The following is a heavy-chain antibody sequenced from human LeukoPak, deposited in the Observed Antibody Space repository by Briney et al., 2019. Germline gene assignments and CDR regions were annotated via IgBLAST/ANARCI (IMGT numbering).Heavy chain of an antibody. D-gene: IGHD3-10*01. CDR3: ATTLIAGSYYTHVVDY. V-gene: IGHV1-69*04. CDR1: GGTFSSYA. CDR2: IIPIFGIA. Sequence: SVKVSCKASGGTFSSYAISWVRQAPGQGLEWMGRIIPIFGIANYAQKFQGRVTITADKSTSTAYMEPSSLRSEDTAVYYCATTLIAGSYYTHVVDYWGQGTLVTVSS. J-gene: IGHJ4*02.